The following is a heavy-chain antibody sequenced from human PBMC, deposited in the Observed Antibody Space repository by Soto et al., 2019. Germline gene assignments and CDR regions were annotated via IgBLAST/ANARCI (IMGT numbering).Heavy chain of an antibody. CDR3: ARYSGSYWHYLDF. CDR1: GYSFASHW. CDR2: IYPGDSDT. J-gene: IGHJ4*02. Sequence: PGESLKISCKGPGYSFASHWVAWVCQMPEKGLEWIGTIYPGDSDTKYSSAFRGHVTISADTSVSTAYLQWRSLEATDSAIYYCARYSGSYWHYLDFWGQGTLVTVSS. V-gene: IGHV5-51*01. D-gene: IGHD1-26*01.